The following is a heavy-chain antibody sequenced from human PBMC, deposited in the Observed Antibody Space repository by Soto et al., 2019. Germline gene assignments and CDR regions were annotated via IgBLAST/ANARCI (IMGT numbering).Heavy chain of an antibody. Sequence: QVQLVESGGGVVQPGRSLRLSCAASGFTFCSYGMHWVRQAPGKGLEWVAVIWYDGSNKYYADFVKGRFTISRDNSKNTLYLQMNSLRAEDTAVYYCARWGIAVGDYWGQGTLVTASS. J-gene: IGHJ4*02. CDR1: GFTFCSYG. D-gene: IGHD6-19*01. CDR3: ARWGIAVGDY. V-gene: IGHV3-33*01. CDR2: IWYDGSNK.